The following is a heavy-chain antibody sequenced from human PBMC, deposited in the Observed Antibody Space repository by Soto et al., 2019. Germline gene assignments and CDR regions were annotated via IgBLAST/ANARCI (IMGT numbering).Heavy chain of an antibody. CDR1: GFTFSNFG. V-gene: IGHV3-33*01. CDR3: ARLNTGWYFDL. Sequence: QVQVVESGGGVVQPGRSLRLSCAASGFTFSNFGMHWVRQAPGKGLEWVAVIWYDGSNEYYPDSVKGRFTISRDNSKNTLYLQMNSLRAEDTAVYYCARLNTGWYFDLWGRGTLVTVSS. D-gene: IGHD4-17*01. CDR2: IWYDGSNE. J-gene: IGHJ2*01.